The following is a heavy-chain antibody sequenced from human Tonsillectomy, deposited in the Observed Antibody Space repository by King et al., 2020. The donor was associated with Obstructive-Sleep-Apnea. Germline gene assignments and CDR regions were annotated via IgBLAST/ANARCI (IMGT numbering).Heavy chain of an antibody. V-gene: IGHV3-48*04. CDR3: AREMATPLGWFFDY. D-gene: IGHD5-24*01. CDR1: GFTFSSYS. J-gene: IGHJ4*02. CDR2: ISSSSSTI. Sequence: VQLVESGGGLVQPGGSLRLSCAASGFTFSSYSMNWVRQAPGKGLEWVSYISSSSSTIYYADSVKGRFTISRDNAKNSLYLQMNSLRAEDTAVYYGAREMATPLGWFFDYWGQGTLVTVSS.